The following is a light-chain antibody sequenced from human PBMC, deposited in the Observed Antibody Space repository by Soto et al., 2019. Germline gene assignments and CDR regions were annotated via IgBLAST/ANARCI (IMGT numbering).Light chain of an antibody. V-gene: IGLV2-23*01. J-gene: IGLJ1*01. CDR1: SSDVGNYNL. CDR3: CSYAGSNTYV. CDR2: EGN. Sequence: QSVLTQPASVSGSPGQSITVFCTGTSSDVGNYNLVSWYQHHPGEAPQLIVYEGNKRPSGVSNRFSGFKSGNTASLTISGLQAEDEADYYCCSYAGSNTYVFGTGTQLTVL.